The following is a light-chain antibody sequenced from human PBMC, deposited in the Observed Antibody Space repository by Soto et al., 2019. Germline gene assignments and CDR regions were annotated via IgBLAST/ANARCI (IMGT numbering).Light chain of an antibody. CDR1: QSVSSSY. CDR3: QQYGSSPT. V-gene: IGKV3-20*01. J-gene: IGKJ1*01. CDR2: DVS. Sequence: EIVVTQSPGTLSLSPGERATLSCRSSQSVSSSYLAWYQHKPGQAPRLLIYDVSSRATGIPDRFSGSGSGTIFTLTISRLEPEDFAVYYCQQYGSSPTFGQGTKVEIK.